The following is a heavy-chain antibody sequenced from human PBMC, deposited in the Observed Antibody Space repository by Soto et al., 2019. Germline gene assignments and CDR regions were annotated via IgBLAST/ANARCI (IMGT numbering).Heavy chain of an antibody. CDR2: INHSGST. CDR3: ARILTAETYSSGWLDY. CDR1: GGSFSGYY. V-gene: IGHV4-34*01. D-gene: IGHD6-19*01. Sequence: SETLSLTCAVYGGSFSGYYWSWIRQPPGKGLEWIGEINHSGSTNYNPSLKSRVTISVDTSKNQFSLKLSSVTAADTAVYYCARILTAETYSSGWLDYWGQGTLVTVS. J-gene: IGHJ4*02.